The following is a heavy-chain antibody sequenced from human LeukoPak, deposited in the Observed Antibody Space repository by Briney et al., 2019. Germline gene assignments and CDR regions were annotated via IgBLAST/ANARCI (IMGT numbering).Heavy chain of an antibody. CDR1: GYTFTSYG. D-gene: IGHD1-7*01. CDR3: ARVAVGTGTVYYFDY. CDR2: ISAYNGNT. J-gene: IGHJ4*02. Sequence: ASVKVSCKASGYTFTSYGISWVRQAPGQGLEWMGWISAYNGNTNYAQKLQGRVTMTTDTSTSTAYMELRSLRSDDTAVYYCARVAVGTGTVYYFDYWGQGTPVTVSS. V-gene: IGHV1-18*01.